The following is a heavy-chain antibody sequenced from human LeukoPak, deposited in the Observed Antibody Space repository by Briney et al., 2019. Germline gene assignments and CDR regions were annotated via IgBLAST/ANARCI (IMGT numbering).Heavy chain of an antibody. CDR3: ARAKAGATILPGAFDI. CDR2: INSDGSST. D-gene: IGHD1-26*01. J-gene: IGHJ3*02. V-gene: IGHV3-74*01. CDR1: GFTFSSYW. Sequence: PGGSLRLSCAASGFTFSSYWMHWVRQAPGEGLVWVSRINSDGSSTSYADSVKGRFTISRDNAKNTLYLQMNSLTAEDTAVYYCARAKAGATILPGAFDIWGQGTMVTVSS.